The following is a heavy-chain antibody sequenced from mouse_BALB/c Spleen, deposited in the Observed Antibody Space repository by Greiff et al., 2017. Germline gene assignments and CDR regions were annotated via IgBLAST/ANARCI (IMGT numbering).Heavy chain of an antibody. D-gene: IGHD2-1*01. CDR1: GYTFTSYW. CDR3: ALYGTFYAMDY. V-gene: IGHV1-87*01. Sequence: QVQLQQSGAELARPGASVKLSCKASGYTFTSYWMQWVNQRPGQGLEWIGAIYPGDGDTRYTQKFKGKATLTADKSSSTAYMQLSSLASEDSAVYYCALYGTFYAMDYWGQGTSVTVSS. CDR2: IYPGDGDT. J-gene: IGHJ4*01.